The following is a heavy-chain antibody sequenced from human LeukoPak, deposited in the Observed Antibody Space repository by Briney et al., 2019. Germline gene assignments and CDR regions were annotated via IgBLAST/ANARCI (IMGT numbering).Heavy chain of an antibody. CDR2: IETDGDQK. D-gene: IGHD5-12*01. J-gene: IGHJ4*02. CDR3: GRDIPSGFYTPDY. Sequence: GGSLRLSCVASGFTFSDYWMSWVRQAPGMGLEWVANIETDGDQKNYVDSVKGRFTISRDNARNSLYQQMNSLRDEDTAVYYCGRDIPSGFYTPDYWGRGTLVTVSS. CDR1: GFTFSDYW. V-gene: IGHV3-7*01.